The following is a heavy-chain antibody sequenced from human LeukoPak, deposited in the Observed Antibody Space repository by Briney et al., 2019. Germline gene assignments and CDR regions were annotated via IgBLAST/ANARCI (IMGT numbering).Heavy chain of an antibody. CDR2: IYHSGST. V-gene: IGHV4-59*08. Sequence: SETLSLTCTVSGGSISSNYWSWIRQPPGKGLEWIGNIYHSGSTNYNPSLKSRVTILVDTSKNQFSLKLSSVTAADTAVYYCARQGSGYSYGLISANWFDPWGQGTLVTVSS. CDR1: GGSISSNY. CDR3: ARQGSGYSYGLISANWFDP. D-gene: IGHD5-18*01. J-gene: IGHJ5*02.